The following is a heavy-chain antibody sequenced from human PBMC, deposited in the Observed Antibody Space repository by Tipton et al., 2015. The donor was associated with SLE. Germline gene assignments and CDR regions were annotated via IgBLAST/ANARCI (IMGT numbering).Heavy chain of an antibody. D-gene: IGHD1-1*01. J-gene: IGHJ6*03. CDR2: IWYDGSNE. CDR3: ARNIHWSLGTDYYYYYYTDV. CDR1: GFPFNNYG. Sequence: SLRLSCAASGFPFNNYGMHWVRQAPGKGLEWLALIWYDGSNEYYADSVKGRFTVSRDNSKSTPYLHMKSLRAEDAAIYLCARNIHWSLGTDYYYYYYTDVWGKGTTVTVSS. V-gene: IGHV3-33*01.